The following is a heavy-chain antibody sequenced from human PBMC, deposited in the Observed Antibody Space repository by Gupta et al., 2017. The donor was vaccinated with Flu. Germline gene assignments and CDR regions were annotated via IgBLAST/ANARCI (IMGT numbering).Heavy chain of an antibody. CDR3: ARAWDYGGNLVYFDY. Sequence: EVQLVESGGGLVKPGGSLRLSCAASGFTFRRYSMNWVRQAPGKGLEWVSSISSSSSYIYYADSVKGRFTISRDNAKNSLYLQMNSLRAEDTAVYYCARAWDYGGNLVYFDYWGQGTLVTVSS. D-gene: IGHD4-23*01. J-gene: IGHJ4*02. CDR2: ISSSSSYI. CDR1: GFTFRRYS. V-gene: IGHV3-21*01.